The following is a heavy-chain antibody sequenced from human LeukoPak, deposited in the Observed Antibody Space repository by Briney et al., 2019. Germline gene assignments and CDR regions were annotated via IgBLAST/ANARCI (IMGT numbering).Heavy chain of an antibody. CDR1: GFTLSSYW. CDR2: INPDGSTT. D-gene: IGHD3-10*01. V-gene: IGHV3-74*01. Sequence: GGSLRLSCAASGFTLSSYWMHWVRQAPGKGLVWVSRINPDGSTTTYADSVKGRFTISRGNAKNTLYLQMNSLRAEDTAVYYCARVRVGAYDFEYWGQGTLVTVCS. CDR3: ARVRVGAYDFEY. J-gene: IGHJ4*02.